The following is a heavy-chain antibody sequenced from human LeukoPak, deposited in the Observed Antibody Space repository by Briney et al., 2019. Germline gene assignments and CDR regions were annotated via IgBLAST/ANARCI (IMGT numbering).Heavy chain of an antibody. J-gene: IGHJ6*03. V-gene: IGHV3-53*01. D-gene: IGHD3-10*01. Sequence: GGSLGLSCAASGFTVSSNYMSWVRQAPGKGPEWVSVIYSGGSTYYADSVKGRFTISRDNSKNTLYLQMNSLRAEDTAVYYCARDRRITMVRGVHGGCYMDVWGKGTTVTVSS. CDR2: IYSGGST. CDR3: ARDRRITMVRGVHGGCYMDV. CDR1: GFTVSSNY.